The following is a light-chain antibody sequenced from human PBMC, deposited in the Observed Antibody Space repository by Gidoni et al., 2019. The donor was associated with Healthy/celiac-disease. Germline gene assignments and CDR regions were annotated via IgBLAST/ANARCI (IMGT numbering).Light chain of an antibody. Sequence: EIVLTPSPGPLSLSPGERATLSCRASQIFSSSYLAWYQQKPGQAPRLLIYGASSRATDIPDRFSGSGSGTDFTLTISRLESEDFAVYYCQQYDTSPWTFGQGTKVEIK. CDR2: GAS. V-gene: IGKV3-20*01. CDR1: QIFSSSY. J-gene: IGKJ1*01. CDR3: QQYDTSPWT.